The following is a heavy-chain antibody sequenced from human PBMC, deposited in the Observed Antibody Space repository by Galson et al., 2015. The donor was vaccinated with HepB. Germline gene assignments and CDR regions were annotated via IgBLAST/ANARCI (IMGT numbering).Heavy chain of an antibody. D-gene: IGHD3-9*01. CDR3: TTGRRYFDWLSNPIDY. V-gene: IGHV3-15*07. J-gene: IGHJ4*02. CDR2: IESKTGGGTT. CDR1: GFTFSNAW. Sequence: SLRLSCAASGFTFSNAWMNWVRQAPGKGLEWVGRIESKTGGGTTDYAAPVKGRFTISRDDSKNTLYLQMNSLKTEDTAVYYCTTGRRYFDWLSNPIDYWGQGTLVTVSS.